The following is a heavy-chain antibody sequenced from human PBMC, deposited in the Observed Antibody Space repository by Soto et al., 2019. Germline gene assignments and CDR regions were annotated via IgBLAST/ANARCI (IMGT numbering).Heavy chain of an antibody. V-gene: IGHV3-30-3*01. J-gene: IGHJ6*02. CDR3: ARDQVAAAHGRLGMDV. D-gene: IGHD6-13*01. CDR2: ISYDGSNK. Sequence: QVQLVESGGGVVQPGRSLRLSCAASGFTFSSYAMHWVRQAPGKGLEWVAVISYDGSNKYYADSVKGRFTISRDNSKNTLYLQMYSLRAEDTAVYYCARDQVAAAHGRLGMDVWGQGTTVTVSS. CDR1: GFTFSSYA.